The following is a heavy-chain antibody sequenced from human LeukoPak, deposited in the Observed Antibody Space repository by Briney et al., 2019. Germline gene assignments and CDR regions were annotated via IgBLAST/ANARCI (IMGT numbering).Heavy chain of an antibody. J-gene: IGHJ3*02. CDR3: ENDKWIWGSVGGTAFDI. D-gene: IGHD3-16*01. CDR2: ISGSGGST. V-gene: IGHV3-23*01. CDR1: GFTFSSYA. Sequence: GGSLRLSCAASGFTFSSYAMSWVRQAPGKGLEWVSAISGSGGSTYYADSVKGRFTISRDNSKNTLYLPMNSLRAEDTAVYYCENDKWIWGSVGGTAFDIWGQGTMVTVSS.